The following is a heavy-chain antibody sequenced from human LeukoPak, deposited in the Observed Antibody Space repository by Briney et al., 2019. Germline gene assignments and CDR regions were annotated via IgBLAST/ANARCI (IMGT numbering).Heavy chain of an antibody. CDR1: EFTLSLYH. D-gene: IGHD3-10*01. V-gene: IGHV3-48*03. Sequence: PGGSLRLSCAASEFTLSLYHINWVRQAPGKRLEWVAYISSSGRNSHYSDSVKGRFTISRDNADDSVHLQMKRLRAEDTAVYYCARDAKSGGDMGISSLDVWGQGTLVTVSS. J-gene: IGHJ3*01. CDR2: ISSSGRNS. CDR3: ARDAKSGGDMGISSLDV.